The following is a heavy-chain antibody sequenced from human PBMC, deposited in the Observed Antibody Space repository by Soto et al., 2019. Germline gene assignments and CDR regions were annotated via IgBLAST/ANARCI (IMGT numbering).Heavy chain of an antibody. CDR2: VYHSGST. Sequence: QVQLLETGPGLVKPSQTLSLICTVSGTSISSSGYFWSWIRQRPGKGLEWIGYVYHSGSTYYNPSLRGRVXLXEXXSKSQCSLSLRSVTAADTAVYYCASRGHLTTSYDYWGQGILVTVSS. J-gene: IGHJ4*02. V-gene: IGHV4-31*03. CDR3: ASRGHLTTSYDY. CDR1: GTSISSSGYF. D-gene: IGHD3-10*01.